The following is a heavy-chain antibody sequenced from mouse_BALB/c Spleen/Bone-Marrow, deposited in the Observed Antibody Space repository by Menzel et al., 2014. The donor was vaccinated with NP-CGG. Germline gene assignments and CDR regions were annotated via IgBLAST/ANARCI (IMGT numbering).Heavy chain of an antibody. Sequence: EVQLQQSGPELMKPGASVKISCKASGYSFTSYYMHWVKQSHGKSLEWIGYIDPFNGGTSYNQKFKGKATLTVDKSSSTAYMHLSSLTSEDSAVYYCARALSIDGSAYWGQGTLVTVSA. CDR1: GYSFTSYY. CDR3: ARALSIDGSAY. CDR2: IDPFNGGT. V-gene: IGHV1S135*01. J-gene: IGHJ3*01.